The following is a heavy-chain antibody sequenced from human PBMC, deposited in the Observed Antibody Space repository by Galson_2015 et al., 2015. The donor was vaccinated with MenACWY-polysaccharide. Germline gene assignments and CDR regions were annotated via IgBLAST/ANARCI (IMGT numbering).Heavy chain of an antibody. V-gene: IGHV3-74*01. CDR2: IDTDGRIT. CDR3: ARDVAGSDSR. CDR1: GFTFSRYW. Sequence: SLRLSCAASGFTFSRYWMHWVRQPPGKGLVWVSRIDTDGRITNYADSVKGRFTIYRDNAKNTLYLEMNSLRADDTAVYYCARDVAGSDSRWSQATLVTASS. J-gene: IGHJ4*02. D-gene: IGHD5-12*01.